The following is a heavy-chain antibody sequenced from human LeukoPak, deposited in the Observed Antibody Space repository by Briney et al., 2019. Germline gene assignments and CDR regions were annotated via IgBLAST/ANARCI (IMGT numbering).Heavy chain of an antibody. Sequence: SGGSLRLSSAASGFTFSSYEMNWVRQAPGKVREWVSYISSSSSTIYYADSVKGRFTISRDNAKNSLYLQMNSLRAEDTAVYYCASSIAVAGRLFDYWGQGTLVTVSS. CDR3: ASSIAVAGRLFDY. CDR1: GFTFSSYE. D-gene: IGHD6-19*01. J-gene: IGHJ4*02. V-gene: IGHV3-48*03. CDR2: ISSSSSTI.